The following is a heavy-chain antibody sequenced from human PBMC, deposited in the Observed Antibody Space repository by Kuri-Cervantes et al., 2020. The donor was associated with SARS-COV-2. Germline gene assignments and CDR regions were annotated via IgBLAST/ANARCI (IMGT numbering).Heavy chain of an antibody. CDR3: ARDLGNYYDSSGYYYGWFDP. CDR1: GYTFTSYG. V-gene: IGHV1-18*01. D-gene: IGHD3-22*01. CDR2: ISAYNGNT. Sequence: ASVKVSCKASGYTFTSYGISWVRQAPGQGLEWMGWISAYNGNTNYAQKLQGRVTMTTDTSTSTAYMELRSLRSEDTAVYYCARDLGNYYDSSGYYYGWFDPWGQGTLVTVSS. J-gene: IGHJ5*02.